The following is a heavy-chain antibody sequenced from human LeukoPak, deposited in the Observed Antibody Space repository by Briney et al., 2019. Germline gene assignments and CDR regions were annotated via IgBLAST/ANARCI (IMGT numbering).Heavy chain of an antibody. Sequence: GGSLRLSCAASGFTFSSYAMSWVSQAPGKGLEWVSAISGSGGSTYYADSVKGRFTISRDNSKNTLYLQMNSLRAEDTAVYYCAQAPHYYDSSGYYLRWGQGTLVTVSS. V-gene: IGHV3-23*01. CDR3: AQAPHYYDSSGYYLR. CDR2: ISGSGGST. J-gene: IGHJ4*02. CDR1: GFTFSSYA. D-gene: IGHD3-22*01.